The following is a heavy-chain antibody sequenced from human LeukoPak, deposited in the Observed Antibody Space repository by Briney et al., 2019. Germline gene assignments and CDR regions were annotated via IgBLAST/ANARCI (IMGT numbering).Heavy chain of an antibody. V-gene: IGHV3-21*01. J-gene: IGHJ4*02. CDR1: GFTFSSYT. CDR2: ISSSSLFI. CDR3: AKVRRGSSGYSDY. D-gene: IGHD3-22*01. Sequence: GGSLRLSCAASGFTFSSYTMNWVRQAPGKGLEWVSSISSSSLFIYYADSLKGRFTISRDNAKNSLYLQMNSLRAEDTAVYYCAKVRRGSSGYSDYWGQGTLVTVSS.